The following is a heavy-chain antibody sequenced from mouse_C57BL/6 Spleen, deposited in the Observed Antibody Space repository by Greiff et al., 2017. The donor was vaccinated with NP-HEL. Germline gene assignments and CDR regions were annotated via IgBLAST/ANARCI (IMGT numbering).Heavy chain of an antibody. V-gene: IGHV3-6*01. CDR1: GYSITSGYY. Sequence: EVQLQESGPGLVKPSQSLSLTCSVTGYSITSGYYWNWIRQFPGNKLEWMGYISYDGSNNYNPSLKNRISITRDTSKNQFFLKLNSVTTEDTATYYCARDRSNYDGYFDYWGQGTTLTVSS. CDR2: ISYDGSN. CDR3: ARDRSNYDGYFDY. J-gene: IGHJ2*01. D-gene: IGHD2-5*01.